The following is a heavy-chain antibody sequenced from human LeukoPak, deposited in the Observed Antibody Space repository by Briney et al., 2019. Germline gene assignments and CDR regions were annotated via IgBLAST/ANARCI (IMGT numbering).Heavy chain of an antibody. CDR1: GFTFSSYG. J-gene: IGHJ1*01. CDR2: IRYDGSNK. CDR3: ARMVWLEQLVPEYFQH. Sequence: PGGSLRLSCAASGFTFSSYGMHWVRQAPGKGLEWVAFIRYDGSNKYYADSVKGRFTISRDNAKNSLYLQMNSLRAEDTAVYYCARMVWLEQLVPEYFQHWGQGTLVTVSS. V-gene: IGHV3-30*02. D-gene: IGHD6-6*01.